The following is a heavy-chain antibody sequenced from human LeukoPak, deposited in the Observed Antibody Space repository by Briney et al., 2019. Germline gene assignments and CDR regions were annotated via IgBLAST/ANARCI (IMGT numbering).Heavy chain of an antibody. CDR3: ARHLSGSYLHDAFDI. Sequence: GAPLQISCQAAGSIFTSYWIGWGRQLPGESLEWMGIIYPGDCATSYSPSFQGQVTISTDKSISTAYLQWSRLKASDTAMYYCARHLSGSYLHDAFDIWGQGTMVTVSS. J-gene: IGHJ3*02. V-gene: IGHV5-51*01. CDR1: GSIFTSYW. CDR2: IYPGDCAT. D-gene: IGHD1-26*01.